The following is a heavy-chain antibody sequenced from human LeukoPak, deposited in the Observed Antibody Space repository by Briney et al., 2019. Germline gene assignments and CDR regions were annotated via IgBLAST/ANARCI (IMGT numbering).Heavy chain of an antibody. CDR3: ARGGWELHTRTDY. D-gene: IGHD1-26*01. CDR2: IIPIFGTA. Sequence: SVKVSCKASGGTFSSYAISWVRQAPGQGLEWMGGIIPIFGTANYAQKFQGRVTMTTDTSTSTAYMELRSLRSDDTAVYYCARGGWELHTRTDYWGQGTLVTVSS. CDR1: GGTFSSYA. J-gene: IGHJ4*02. V-gene: IGHV1-69*05.